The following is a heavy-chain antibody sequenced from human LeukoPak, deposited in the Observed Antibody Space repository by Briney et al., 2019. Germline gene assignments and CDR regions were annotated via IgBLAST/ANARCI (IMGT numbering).Heavy chain of an antibody. D-gene: IGHD3-22*01. CDR3: ARVSGYYDSSGYYNYYGMDV. V-gene: IGHV4-59*01. Sequence: SETLSLTCTVSGASISSYYWSWIRQPPGKGLEWIGYIYYSGSTNYNPSLKSRVTISVDTSKNQFSLKLSSVTAADTAVYYCARVSGYYDSSGYYNYYGMDVWGQGTTVTVSS. CDR1: GASISSYY. J-gene: IGHJ6*02. CDR2: IYYSGST.